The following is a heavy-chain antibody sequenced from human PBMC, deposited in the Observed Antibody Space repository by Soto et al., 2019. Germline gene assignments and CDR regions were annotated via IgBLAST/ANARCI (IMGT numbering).Heavy chain of an antibody. CDR1: EFTFSNYG. V-gene: IGHV3-33*01. CDR3: ARDDEYSGNGMDV. CDR2: ILNDGSNR. J-gene: IGHJ6*02. D-gene: IGHD3-10*01. Sequence: QVQLVESGGGVVQPGRSLRLSCAASEFTFSNYGMHWVRQAPGKGLEWVAVILNDGSNRYHADSVKDRFTISRDNSKNTLYLQINSLRAEDTPVYYCARDDEYSGNGMDVWGQGTTVTVS.